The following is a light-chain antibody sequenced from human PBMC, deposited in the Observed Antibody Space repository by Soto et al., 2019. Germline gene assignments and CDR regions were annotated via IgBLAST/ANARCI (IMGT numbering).Light chain of an antibody. V-gene: IGKV3-11*01. CDR3: QQRSNWIET. Sequence: EMVLTPSPATLSLSPGERAPLSCRASQSVSSYLAWYQKNPGQDPRTLIYDASNRATGIPARFSGSGSGTDFNLTISRLETEDFAVYECQQRSNWIETFGQGTQVAIK. CDR1: QSVSSY. CDR2: DAS. J-gene: IGKJ1*01.